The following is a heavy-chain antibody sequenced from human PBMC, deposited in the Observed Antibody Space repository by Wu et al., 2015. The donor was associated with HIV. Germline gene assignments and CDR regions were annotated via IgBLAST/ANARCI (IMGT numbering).Heavy chain of an antibody. CDR3: ARAASFFYDKHGYYRNWYFDV. CDR1: GYTFSAYD. Sequence: QVQLVQSETEMKKPGASLKVSCKASGYTFSAYDINWVRQAPGQGLEWVGWMNPNSGNTGYPQKFQGRVTMTRDTSISTAYMELSSLKSEDTAVYYCARAASFFYDKHGYYRNWYFDVWGRAPWCCLL. CDR2: MNPNSGNT. J-gene: IGHJ2*01. D-gene: IGHD3-22*01. V-gene: IGHV1-8*01.